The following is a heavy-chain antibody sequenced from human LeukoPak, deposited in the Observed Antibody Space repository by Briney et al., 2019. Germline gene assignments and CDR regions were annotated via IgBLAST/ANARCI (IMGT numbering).Heavy chain of an antibody. J-gene: IGHJ4*02. Sequence: SGTLSLTCAVYGGSFSGYYWSWIRQPPGKGLEWIGEINHSGSTNYNPSLKSRVTISVDTSKNQFSLKLSSVTAADTAVYYCARVSQWPRYFDYWGQGTLVTVSS. CDR1: GGSFSGYY. V-gene: IGHV4-34*01. D-gene: IGHD6-19*01. CDR3: ARVSQWPRYFDY. CDR2: INHSGST.